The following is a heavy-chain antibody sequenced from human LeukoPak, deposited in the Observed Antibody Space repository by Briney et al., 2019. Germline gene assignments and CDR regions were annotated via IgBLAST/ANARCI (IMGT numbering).Heavy chain of an antibody. CDR2: IYHSGST. CDR3: AREIVRYAYWDY. Sequence: SETLSLTCTVSGGSISSYSWSWIRQPPGKGLEWIGYIYHSGSTYYNPSLKSRVTISVDRSKNQFSLKLSSVTAADTAVYYCAREIVRYAYWDYWGQGTLVTVSS. D-gene: IGHD2-2*01. CDR1: GGSISSYS. V-gene: IGHV4-30-2*01. J-gene: IGHJ4*02.